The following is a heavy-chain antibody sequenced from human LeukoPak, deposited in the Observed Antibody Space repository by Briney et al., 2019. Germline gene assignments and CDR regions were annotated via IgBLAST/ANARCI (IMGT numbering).Heavy chain of an antibody. CDR1: GGSISSSNW. J-gene: IGHJ4*02. CDR3: ARETYGSGLGGYYFDY. CDR2: IYHSGST. V-gene: IGHV4-4*02. D-gene: IGHD3-10*01. Sequence: SETLSLTCAVSGGSISSSNWWSWVRQPPGKGLEWIGEIYHSGSTNYNPSLKSRVTISVDKSKNQFSLKLSSVTAADTAVYYCARETYGSGLGGYYFDYWGQGTLVTVSS.